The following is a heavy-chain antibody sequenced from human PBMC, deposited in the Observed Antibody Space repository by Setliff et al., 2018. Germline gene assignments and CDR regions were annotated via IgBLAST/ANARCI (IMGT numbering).Heavy chain of an antibody. CDR2: ISGTVSSK. J-gene: IGHJ6*02. CDR1: EFTFTDYY. V-gene: IGHV3-11*01. Sequence: GGSLRLSCTASEFTFTDYYMSWIRQAPGKGLEWVSYISGTVSSKYYADSVKGRFTISRDNAKNSLYLQINSLRADDTAVYYCARDQVTMVRGVIREGLGMDVWGQGTTVTVS. CDR3: ARDQVTMVRGVIREGLGMDV. D-gene: IGHD3-10*01.